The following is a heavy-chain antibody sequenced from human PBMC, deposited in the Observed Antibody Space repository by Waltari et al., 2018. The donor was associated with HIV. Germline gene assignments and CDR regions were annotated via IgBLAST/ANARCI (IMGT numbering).Heavy chain of an antibody. D-gene: IGHD3-3*01. V-gene: IGHV4-31*01. J-gene: IGHJ6*02. CDR3: ARDHATMFGGGGRDYGMDV. CDR2: IYYSGST. CDR1: GGSISSGGYY. Sequence: QVQLQESGPGLVKPSQTLSLTCTVSGGSISSGGYYWSWIRQPPGKGLGGIGYIYYSGSTYYNPSLKSLVTISVDTSKNQFSLKLSSVTAAATAVYYCARDHATMFGGGGRDYGMDVWGQGTTVTVSS.